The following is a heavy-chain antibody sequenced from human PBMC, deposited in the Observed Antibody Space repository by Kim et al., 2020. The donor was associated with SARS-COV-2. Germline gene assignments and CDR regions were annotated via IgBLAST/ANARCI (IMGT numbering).Heavy chain of an antibody. CDR2: ISYDGSNK. D-gene: IGHD2-15*01. V-gene: IGHV3-30*03. CDR1: GFTFSSYG. CDR3: AGYCSGGSCYHYYGMDV. J-gene: IGHJ6*02. Sequence: GGSLRLSCAASGFTFSSYGMHWVRQAPGKGLEWVAVISYDGSNKYYADSVKGRFTISRDNSKNTLYLQMNSLRAEDTAVYYCAGYCSGGSCYHYYGMDVWGQGTTVTVSS.